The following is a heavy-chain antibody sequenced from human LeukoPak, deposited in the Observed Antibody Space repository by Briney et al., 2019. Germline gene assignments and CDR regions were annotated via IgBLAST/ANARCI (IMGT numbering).Heavy chain of an antibody. CDR2: INDSGST. D-gene: IGHD3-16*01. CDR1: GGSISSSSYY. J-gene: IGHJ6*03. V-gene: IGHV4-39*07. CDR3: ARVKDPGGYYYYYYMDV. Sequence: SETLSLTCTVSGGSISSSSYYWGWICQPPGKGLEWIGEINDSGSTKYNPSLKSRVTISIDTSKNQFSLKVTSVTAADTAVYYCARVKDPGGYYYYYYMDVWGKGTTVTVSS.